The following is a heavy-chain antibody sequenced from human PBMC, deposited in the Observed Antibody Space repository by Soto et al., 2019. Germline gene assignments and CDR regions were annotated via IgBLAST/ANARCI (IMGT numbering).Heavy chain of an antibody. CDR3: AKDIRYSSGWSFFDS. D-gene: IGHD6-19*01. V-gene: IGHV3-23*01. Sequence: GGSLRLSCAASGFTFSNYAMNWVRQAPGKGLEWISAISGSGSSTYYADSVKGRFTISRDNSKNTLYLQMNSLSAEDTALYYCAKDIRYSSGWSFFDSWGQETLVTVSS. J-gene: IGHJ4*02. CDR1: GFTFSNYA. CDR2: ISGSGSST.